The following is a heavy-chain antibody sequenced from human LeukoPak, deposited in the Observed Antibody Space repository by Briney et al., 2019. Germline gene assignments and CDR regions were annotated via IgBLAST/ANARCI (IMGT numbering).Heavy chain of an antibody. J-gene: IGHJ4*02. CDR3: ARVAVAGNFDY. Sequence: SETLSLTCAVYGGSFSGYYWSWIRQPPGKGLERIGEINHSGSTNYNPSLKSRVTISVDTSKNQFSLKLSSVTAADTAVYYCARVAVAGNFDYWGQGTLVTVSS. CDR1: GGSFSGYY. D-gene: IGHD6-19*01. CDR2: INHSGST. V-gene: IGHV4-34*01.